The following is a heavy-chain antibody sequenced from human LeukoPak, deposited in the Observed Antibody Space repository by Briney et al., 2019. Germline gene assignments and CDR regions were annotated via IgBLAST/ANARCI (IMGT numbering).Heavy chain of an antibody. CDR2: IWYDGSNK. Sequence: PGGSLRLSCAASGFTFSSYGMHWVRQAPGKGLEWVAVIWYDGSNKYYADSVKGRFTISRDNSKNTLYLQMNSLRAEDTAVYYCARDPYYYGMDVWGQGTTVNVSS. CDR1: GFTFSSYG. CDR3: ARDPYYYGMDV. V-gene: IGHV3-33*01. J-gene: IGHJ6*02.